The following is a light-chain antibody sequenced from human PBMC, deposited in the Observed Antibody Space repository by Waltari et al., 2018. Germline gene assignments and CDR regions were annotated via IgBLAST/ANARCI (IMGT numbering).Light chain of an antibody. CDR3: MQALQTPWT. J-gene: IGKJ1*01. Sequence: DIVMAQSPLSLPVTPGEPASISCRSRQSLLPSNGYNYLDWYLQKPGQSPQLLIYMGSNRASGVPDRFSGSGSGTDFTLKITRVEAEDVGVYYCMQALQTPWTFGQGTKVEI. CDR1: QSLLPSNGYNY. V-gene: IGKV2-28*01. CDR2: MGS.